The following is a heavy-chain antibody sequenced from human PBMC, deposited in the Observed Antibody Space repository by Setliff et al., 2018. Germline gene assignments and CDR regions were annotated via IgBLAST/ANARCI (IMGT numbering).Heavy chain of an antibody. CDR1: GYTFTGYY. CDR3: ARDSPEMVAPPAAHCFDP. V-gene: IGHV1-2*02. D-gene: IGHD2-15*01. J-gene: IGHJ5*02. Sequence: ASVKVSCKASGYTFTGYYMNWVRQAPGQGLEWMGWINPNSGGTTYKDKFRGRVTMTSDTSISTAYMELSSLTSDDTAVYYCARDSPEMVAPPAAHCFDPWGQGTLVTVSS. CDR2: INPNSGGT.